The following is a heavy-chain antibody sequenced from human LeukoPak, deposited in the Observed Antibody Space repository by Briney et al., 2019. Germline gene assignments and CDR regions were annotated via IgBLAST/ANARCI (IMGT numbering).Heavy chain of an antibody. CDR2: ISSGSTYM. V-gene: IGHV3-21*04. J-gene: IGHJ5*02. D-gene: IGHD4-17*01. Sequence: GGSLRLSCEASAFTLSSYNMNWVRQAPGKGLEWISSISSGSTYMNYADSVKGRFTISRDNAKNSLYLEMNSLRGEDTAVYYCARDVVYGDYVSSPWFDPWGQGTLVTVSS. CDR1: AFTLSSYN. CDR3: ARDVVYGDYVSSPWFDP.